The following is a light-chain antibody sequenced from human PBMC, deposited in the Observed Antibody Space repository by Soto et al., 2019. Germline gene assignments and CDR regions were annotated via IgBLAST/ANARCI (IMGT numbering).Light chain of an antibody. CDR1: QSVSSSY. V-gene: IGKV3-20*01. CDR3: QQYGSSPRT. J-gene: IGKJ2*01. CDR2: GAS. Sequence: EIVLTQSPGTLSLSPGERATLSCRASQSVSSSYLAWYQQKPGQAPRLVMYGASSRATGIPDRFSGSGSGTDFTLTISRLKPEDSAVYYCQQYGSSPRTFGQGTNLEIK.